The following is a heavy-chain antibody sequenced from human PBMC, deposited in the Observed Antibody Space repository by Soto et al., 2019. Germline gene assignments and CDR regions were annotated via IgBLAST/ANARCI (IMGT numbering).Heavy chain of an antibody. J-gene: IGHJ6*02. V-gene: IGHV3-23*01. CDR2: VSAGGDMT. Sequence: DVQLLESGGDLVQPGGSLRLSCAASGVTFSSYAMSWVRQAPGKGLEWVSSVSAGGDMTYYSDYVKGRFTISRDNSNNALFLQMNRLRAEDTALYYCARGDRGGSGSPASYYYSGLDVWGQGTTVTVSS. CDR1: GVTFSSYA. D-gene: IGHD3-10*01. CDR3: ARGDRGGSGSPASYYYSGLDV.